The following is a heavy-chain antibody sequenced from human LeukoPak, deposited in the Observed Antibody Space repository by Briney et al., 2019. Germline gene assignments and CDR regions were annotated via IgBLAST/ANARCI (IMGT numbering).Heavy chain of an antibody. CDR1: GFTVSSNY. CDR3: ARGHLEYSSGSDN. D-gene: IGHD6-19*01. Sequence: PGGSLRLSCAASGFTVSSNYMSWVRQAPGKGLEWVSVIYSGGSTYYADSVKGRFTISRDNSKNTLYLQMNSLRAEDTAVYYCARGHLEYSSGSDNWGQGNLVTVSS. J-gene: IGHJ4*02. V-gene: IGHV3-66*01. CDR2: IYSGGST.